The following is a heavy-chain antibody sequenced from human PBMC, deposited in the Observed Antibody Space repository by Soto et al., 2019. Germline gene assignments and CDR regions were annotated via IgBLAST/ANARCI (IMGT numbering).Heavy chain of an antibody. J-gene: IGHJ5*02. D-gene: IGHD6-19*01. Sequence: QVQLQESGPGLVKPSETLSLTCTVSGGSISSYYWSWIRQPAGKGLEWIGCIYTSGSTNYNPSLKSRVTMSVDTSKNQFSLKLSSVTAADTAVYYCARDRVAVAGTRRWFDPWGQGTLVTVSS. CDR1: GGSISSYY. CDR3: ARDRVAVAGTRRWFDP. V-gene: IGHV4-4*07. CDR2: IYTSGST.